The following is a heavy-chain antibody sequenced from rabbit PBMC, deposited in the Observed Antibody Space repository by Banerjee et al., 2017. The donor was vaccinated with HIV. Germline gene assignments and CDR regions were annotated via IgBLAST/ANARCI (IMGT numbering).Heavy chain of an antibody. Sequence: QEQLEESGGGLVTPGGTLTLTCTASGFTISSYHMGWVRQAPGKGLEWIGEIYTGSSGSAYCASWAKGRFTISKTSSTTVTLQMTSLTAADTATYFCARGPAGYGAYGYAYFNLWGQGTLVTVS. D-gene: IGHD6-1*01. CDR3: ARGPAGYGAYGYAYFNL. J-gene: IGHJ4*01. V-gene: IGHV1S45*01. CDR1: GFTISSYH. CDR2: IYTGSSGSA.